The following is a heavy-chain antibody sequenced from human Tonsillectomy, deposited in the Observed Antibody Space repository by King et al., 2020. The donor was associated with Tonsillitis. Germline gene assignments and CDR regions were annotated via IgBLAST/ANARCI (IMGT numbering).Heavy chain of an antibody. Sequence: QLQESGPGLVKPSETLSLTCTVSGGSISSSSYYWGWIRQPPGKGLEWIGSIYYSGGTYYNPSLKSRVTISVDTSKNQFSLKLSSVTAADTAVYYCARRRDGYNYEIDYWGQGTLVTVSS. CDR1: GGSISSSSYY. CDR3: ARRRDGYNYEIDY. V-gene: IGHV4-39*01. CDR2: IYYSGGT. D-gene: IGHD5-24*01. J-gene: IGHJ4*02.